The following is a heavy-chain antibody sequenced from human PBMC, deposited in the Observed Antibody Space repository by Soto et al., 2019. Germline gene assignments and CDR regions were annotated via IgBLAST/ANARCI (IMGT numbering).Heavy chain of an antibody. D-gene: IGHD5-18*01. V-gene: IGHV3-9*01. CDR2: ISWNSGSI. J-gene: IGHJ4*02. Sequence: SLGLSCAASGFTFDDYAMHWVRQAPGKGLEWVSGISWNSGSIGYADSVKGRFTISRDNAKNSLYLQMNSLRAEDTALYYCAKDPTAGGYSYGPFDYWGQGTLVTVSS. CDR1: GFTFDDYA. CDR3: AKDPTAGGYSYGPFDY.